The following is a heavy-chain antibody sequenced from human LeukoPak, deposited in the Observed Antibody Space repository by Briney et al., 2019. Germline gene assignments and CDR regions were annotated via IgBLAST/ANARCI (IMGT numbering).Heavy chain of an antibody. V-gene: IGHV3-7*01. Sequence: GGSLRLSCAASGFTFSSYAMSWVRQAPGKGLEWVANIKHDESEKNYLDSVKGRFTISRDNAQNSLYLQMNGLRVEDTAVYYCTRRLDDWGQGTLVTVSS. CDR3: TRRLDD. CDR1: GFTFSSYA. CDR2: IKHDESEK. D-gene: IGHD3-16*01. J-gene: IGHJ4*02.